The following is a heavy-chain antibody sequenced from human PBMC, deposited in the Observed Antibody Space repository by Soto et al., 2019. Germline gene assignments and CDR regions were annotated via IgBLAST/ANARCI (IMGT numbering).Heavy chain of an antibody. Sequence: SETLSLTCTVSGGSLSSYWWSWIRQPPGKGLEWIGYTYYTGSTNYNPSLKSRVTISVDTSKNQFSLNLNSVTASDTAVYFCVSQRTTVITQAYFDYWGPGALVTVS. CDR1: GGSLSSYW. D-gene: IGHD4-4*01. V-gene: IGHV4-59*08. CDR2: TYYTGST. CDR3: VSQRTTVITQAYFDY. J-gene: IGHJ4*02.